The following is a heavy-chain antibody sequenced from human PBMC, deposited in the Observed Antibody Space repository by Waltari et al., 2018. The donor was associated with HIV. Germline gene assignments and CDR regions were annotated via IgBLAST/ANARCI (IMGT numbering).Heavy chain of an antibody. J-gene: IGHJ2*01. CDR2: INPNSGGT. Sequence: QVQLLQSGAEVKKPGASVKVSCKASGYPITGHYLHWVRQAPRQGLEWMGWINPNSGGTNYAQKFQGRVTMTRDTSISTAYMELSRLRSDDTAVYYCARTYCGGDCYSDYWYFDLWGRGTLVTVSS. CDR3: ARTYCGGDCYSDYWYFDL. CDR1: GYPITGHY. V-gene: IGHV1-2*02. D-gene: IGHD2-21*02.